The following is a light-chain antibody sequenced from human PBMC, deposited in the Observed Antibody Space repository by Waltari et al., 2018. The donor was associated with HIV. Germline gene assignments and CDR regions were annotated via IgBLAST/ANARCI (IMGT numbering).Light chain of an antibody. Sequence: NFMLTQPHSVSESQGKTVTISCTRTSGTIASNYVQWYQQPPGSSPTTVIYEDNQRPSGVPDRFSGSIDSSSNSASLTISGLKTEDEADYYCQSYDSSNQGVFGGGTKLTVL. V-gene: IGLV6-57*01. CDR2: EDN. J-gene: IGLJ3*02. CDR3: QSYDSSNQGV. CDR1: SGTIASNY.